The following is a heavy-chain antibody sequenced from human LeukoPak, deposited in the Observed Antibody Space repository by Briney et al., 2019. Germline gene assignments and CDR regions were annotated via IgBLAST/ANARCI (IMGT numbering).Heavy chain of an antibody. D-gene: IGHD3-3*01. J-gene: IGHJ6*02. CDR1: GGSTSSYY. CDR2: IYYSGST. CDR3: AGAKYYDFWSGYTYGMDV. V-gene: IGHV4-59*01. Sequence: SETLSLTCTVSGGSTSSYYWSWIRQPPGKGLEWIGYIYYSGSTNYNPSLKSRVTISVDTSKNQFSLKLSSVTAADTAVYYCAGAKYYDFWSGYTYGMDVWGQGTTVTVSS.